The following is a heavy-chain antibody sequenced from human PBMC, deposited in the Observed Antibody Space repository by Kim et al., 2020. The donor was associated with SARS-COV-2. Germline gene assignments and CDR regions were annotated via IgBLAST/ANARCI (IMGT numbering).Heavy chain of an antibody. J-gene: IGHJ5*02. D-gene: IGHD3-10*01. CDR1: GYTFTSYG. V-gene: IGHV1-18*01. Sequence: ASVKVSCKASGYTFTSYGISWVRQAPGQGLEWMGWISAYNGNTNYAQKLQGRVTMTTDTSTSTAYMELRSLRSDDTAVYYCARYVLLWFGELLPNWFDPWGQGTLVTVSS. CDR3: ARYVLLWFGELLPNWFDP. CDR2: ISAYNGNT.